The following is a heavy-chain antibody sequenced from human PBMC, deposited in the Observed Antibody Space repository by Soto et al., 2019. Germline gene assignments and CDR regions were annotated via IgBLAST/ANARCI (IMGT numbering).Heavy chain of an antibody. CDR2: ISYDGSNK. CDR3: ASLRDGYNYYFDY. D-gene: IGHD5-12*01. CDR1: GFTFSSYA. V-gene: IGHV3-30-3*01. Sequence: GSLRLSCAASGFTFSSYAMHWVRQAPGKGLEWVAVISYDGSNKYYADSVKGRFTISRDNSKNTLYLQMNSLRAEDTAVYYCASLRDGYNYYFDYWGQGTLVTVSS. J-gene: IGHJ4*02.